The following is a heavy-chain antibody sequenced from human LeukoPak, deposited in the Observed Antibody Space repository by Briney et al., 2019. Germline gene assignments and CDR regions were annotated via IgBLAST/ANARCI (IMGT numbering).Heavy chain of an antibody. D-gene: IGHD5-24*01. Sequence: SETLSLTCTVSGGSISSSSYYWGWIRQPPGKELEWIGSIYYSGSTYYNPSLKSRVTISVDTSKNQFSLKLSSVTAADTAVYYCARLDGYDLDYWGQGTLVTVSS. V-gene: IGHV4-39*01. J-gene: IGHJ4*02. CDR1: GGSISSSSYY. CDR3: ARLDGYDLDY. CDR2: IYYSGST.